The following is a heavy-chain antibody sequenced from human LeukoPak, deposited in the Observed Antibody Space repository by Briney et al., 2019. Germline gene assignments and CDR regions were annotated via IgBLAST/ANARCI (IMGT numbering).Heavy chain of an antibody. CDR3: TYLRTPYYNDKWLDP. D-gene: IGHD3/OR15-3a*01. Sequence: GGSLRLSCAASGFTFRTFSMNWVRQAPGKGLEWLSYISSGSSPIYYADSVKGRFTISRDDAQNLVYLQMNSLRVEGTAVYYCTYLRTPYYNDKWLDPWGQGALVTVSS. CDR1: GFTFRTFS. J-gene: IGHJ5*02. V-gene: IGHV3-48*04. CDR2: ISSGSSPI.